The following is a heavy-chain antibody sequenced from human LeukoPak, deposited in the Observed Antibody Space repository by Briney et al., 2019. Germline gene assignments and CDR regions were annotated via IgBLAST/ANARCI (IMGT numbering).Heavy chain of an antibody. D-gene: IGHD3-16*02. CDR1: GFTFSSYA. CDR3: ARDRDDYVWGSYRYTLDY. CDR2: ISYDGSNK. V-gene: IGHV3-30*04. Sequence: GRSLRLSCAASGFTFSSYAMHWVRQAPGKGLEWVAVISYDGSNKYYADSVKGRFTISRDNSKNTLYLQMNSLRAEDTAVYYCARDRDDYVWGSYRYTLDYWGQGTLVTVSS. J-gene: IGHJ4*02.